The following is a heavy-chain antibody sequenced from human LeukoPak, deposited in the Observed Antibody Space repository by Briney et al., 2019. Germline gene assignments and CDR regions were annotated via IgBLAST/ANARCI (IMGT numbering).Heavy chain of an antibody. CDR3: ARDDSGSYANG. J-gene: IGHJ4*02. Sequence: GGSLRLSCAASGFTFSSYAMNWVRQAPGKGLEWVSGISGSGSSTYYADSVKGRITISRENSKNTLYLQMNSLRAEDTAVYYCARDDSGSYANGWGQGTLVTVSS. CDR2: ISGSGSST. CDR1: GFTFSSYA. D-gene: IGHD1-26*01. V-gene: IGHV3-23*01.